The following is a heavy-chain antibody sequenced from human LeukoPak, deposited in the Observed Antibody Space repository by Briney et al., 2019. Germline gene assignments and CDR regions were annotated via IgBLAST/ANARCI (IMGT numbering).Heavy chain of an antibody. D-gene: IGHD5-12*01. V-gene: IGHV1-18*01. CDR3: ARDPSIVATTGRIDY. J-gene: IGHJ4*02. CDR1: GYTFTSYG. Sequence: ASVKVSCKASGYTFTSYGISWVRQAPGQGLEWMGWISAYNGNTNYAQKLQGRVTMTTDTSTSTAYMELRSLRSDDTAVYYCARDPSIVATTGRIDYWGQGTLVTVSS. CDR2: ISAYNGNT.